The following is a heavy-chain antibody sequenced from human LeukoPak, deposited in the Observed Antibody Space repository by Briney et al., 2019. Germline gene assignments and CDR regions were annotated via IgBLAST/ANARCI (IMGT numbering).Heavy chain of an antibody. V-gene: IGHV4-38-2*01. CDR3: AGWFGELLSLFAY. CDR2: IYHSGST. Sequence: PSETLSLTCAVSGYSISTGYYWGWIRQPPGQGLEWIGSIYHSGSTYYNPSLKSRVTISVDTSKNQFSLKMSSVTAADTAVYYGAGWFGELLSLFAYWGQGTLVTVSS. CDR1: GYSISTGYY. J-gene: IGHJ4*02. D-gene: IGHD3-10*01.